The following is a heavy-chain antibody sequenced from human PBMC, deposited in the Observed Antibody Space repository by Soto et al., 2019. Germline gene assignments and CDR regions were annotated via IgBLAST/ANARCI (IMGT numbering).Heavy chain of an antibody. CDR3: ARGEPEYCTNGVCSDYYYGMDV. V-gene: IGHV3-20*04. CDR2: INWNGGST. CDR1: GFTFDDYG. J-gene: IGHJ6*02. Sequence: PGGSLRLSCAASGFTFDDYGMSWVRQAPGKGLEWVSGINWNGGSTGYADSVKGRFTISRDNAKNSLYPQMNSLRAEDTALYYCARGEPEYCTNGVCSDYYYGMDVWGQGTTVTVSS. D-gene: IGHD2-8*01.